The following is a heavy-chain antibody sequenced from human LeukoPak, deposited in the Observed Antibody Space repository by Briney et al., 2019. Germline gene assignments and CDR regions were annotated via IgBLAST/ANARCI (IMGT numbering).Heavy chain of an antibody. V-gene: IGHV4-59*01. CDR1: GGSISRYY. J-gene: IGHJ5*01. CDR2: ISYTGST. CDR3: AREIGSYPWRSWFDS. Sequence: SETLSLTCTVSGGSISRYYWSWIRQPPGKGLEWIGYISYTGSTTYNSSLKSRVTISLDTSQNQFSLKLTSVTPADTAVYYCAREIGSYPWRSWFDSWGQGTLVTVSS. D-gene: IGHD3-10*01.